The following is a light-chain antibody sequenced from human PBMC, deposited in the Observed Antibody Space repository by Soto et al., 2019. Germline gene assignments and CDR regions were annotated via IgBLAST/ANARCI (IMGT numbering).Light chain of an antibody. Sequence: QSALTQPASVSGSPGQSITISCSGTSSDIGTYDHVAWFQQFPGKTPKLVIYNVSDRPSGVSYRFSGSKSGNTASLTISGLQADDHADYYCISYTVSRSYVFGTGTKVTVL. J-gene: IGLJ1*01. V-gene: IGLV2-14*01. CDR3: ISYTVSRSYV. CDR2: NVS. CDR1: SSDIGTYDH.